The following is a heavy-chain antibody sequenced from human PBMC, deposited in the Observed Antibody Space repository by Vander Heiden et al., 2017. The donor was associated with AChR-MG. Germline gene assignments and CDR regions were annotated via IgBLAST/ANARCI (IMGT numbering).Heavy chain of an antibody. Sequence: QVQLVQSGAEVKKPGASVTVSCKASGYTFTGYYMHWVRQAPGQGLEWMGWINPNSGGTNYAQKFQGRVTMTRDTSISTAYMELSRLRSDDTAVYYCARIAGGRDGYNYTDYWGQGTLVTVSS. CDR2: INPNSGGT. CDR1: GYTFTGYY. J-gene: IGHJ4*02. V-gene: IGHV1-2*02. CDR3: ARIAGGRDGYNYTDY. D-gene: IGHD5-12*01.